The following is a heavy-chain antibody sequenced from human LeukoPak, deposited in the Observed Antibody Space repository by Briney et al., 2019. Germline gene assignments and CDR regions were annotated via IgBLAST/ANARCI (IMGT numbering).Heavy chain of an antibody. CDR1: GFTFSSYG. J-gene: IGHJ4*02. CDR3: ARYRSGYSFDY. Sequence: GGSLRLSCAASGFTFSSYGMNWVRQAPGTGVEGVSYISSSSSTIYYADSVKGRFTISRDNAKNSLYLQMNSLRAEDTAVYYCARYRSGYSFDYWGQGTLVTVSS. D-gene: IGHD3-10*01. V-gene: IGHV3-48*01. CDR2: ISSSSSTI.